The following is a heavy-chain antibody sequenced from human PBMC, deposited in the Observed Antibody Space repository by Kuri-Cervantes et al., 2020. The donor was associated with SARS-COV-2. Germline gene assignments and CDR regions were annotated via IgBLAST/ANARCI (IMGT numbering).Heavy chain of an antibody. Sequence: GGSLRLSCSASGFTFNTYSMDWVRLAPGKGLEWLAYISKGSNTIYYADSVKGRCTISRDNAKNSLFLQMNSLRADDTAVYYCARGGDDFVQETKNWFDSWGQGTQVTVSS. CDR3: ARGGDDFVQETKNWFDS. D-gene: IGHD3/OR15-3a*01. CDR2: ISKGSNTI. CDR1: GFTFNTYS. V-gene: IGHV3-48*01. J-gene: IGHJ5*01.